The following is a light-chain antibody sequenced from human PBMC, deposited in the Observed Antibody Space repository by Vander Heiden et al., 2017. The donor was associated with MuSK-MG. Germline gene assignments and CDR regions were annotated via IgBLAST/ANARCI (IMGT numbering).Light chain of an antibody. J-gene: IGKJ5*01. V-gene: IGKV3-11*01. CDR3: QQRNNWLIT. Sequence: ETVLTQSPATLSLSPGERATLSCRASQTVTSYLAWYQQKPGQAPRLLIYDASNRATGIPARFSGSGSGTEFTLTISSLESEDFGVYYCQQRNNWLITFGQGTRLXIK. CDR1: QTVTSY. CDR2: DAS.